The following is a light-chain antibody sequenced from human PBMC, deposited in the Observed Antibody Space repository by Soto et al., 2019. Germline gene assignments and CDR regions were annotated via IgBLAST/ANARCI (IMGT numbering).Light chain of an antibody. V-gene: IGKV1-27*01. Sequence: DLQVTQSPSSLSASVGDRVTITCRASQGISNYLAWYQQKPGKVPKLLIYAASTLRSGVPSRFSGSGSGTDFTLTISSLQPEDVATYYCQKYNGAPWTFGQGTKVEIK. CDR1: QGISNY. CDR3: QKYNGAPWT. CDR2: AAS. J-gene: IGKJ1*01.